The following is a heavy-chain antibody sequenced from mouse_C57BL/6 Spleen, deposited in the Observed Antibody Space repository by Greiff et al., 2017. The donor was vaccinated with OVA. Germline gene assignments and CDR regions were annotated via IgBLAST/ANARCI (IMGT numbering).Heavy chain of an antibody. CDR2: IRSKSNNYAT. J-gene: IGHJ3*01. Sequence: EVKLVESGGGLVQPKGSLKLSCAASGFSFNTYAMNWVRQAPGKGLEWVARIRSKSNNYATYYADSVKDRFTISRDDSESMLYLQMNNLKTEDTAMYYCVTNSNYGFAYWGQGTLVTVSA. CDR3: VTNSNYGFAY. D-gene: IGHD2-5*01. V-gene: IGHV10-1*01. CDR1: GFSFNTYA.